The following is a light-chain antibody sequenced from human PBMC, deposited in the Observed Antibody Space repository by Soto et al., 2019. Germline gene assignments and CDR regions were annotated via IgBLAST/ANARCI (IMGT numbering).Light chain of an antibody. V-gene: IGLV1-44*01. CDR3: AAWDDSRNFV. J-gene: IGLJ1*01. CDR1: SSNIGSNG. CDR2: SNN. Sequence: QSALTQPPSAFGTPGQRVTISCSGSSSNIGSNGVNWYQQLPGTAPKLLIYSNNQRPSGVPDRFSGSRPGTSASLAISGLQSEDEADYYCAAWDDSRNFVFGTGTKVTVL.